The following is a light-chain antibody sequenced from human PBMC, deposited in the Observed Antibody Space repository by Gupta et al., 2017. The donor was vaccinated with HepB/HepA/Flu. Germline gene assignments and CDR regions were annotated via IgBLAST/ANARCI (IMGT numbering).Light chain of an antibody. CDR2: AAS. CDR1: QSISSY. Sequence: DIQMTQSPSSLSASVGDRVTITCRASQSISSYLNWYQQKPGKAPKLLIYAASSLQSGVPSRFSGSGSGTDFTLTISRLQPEDFATYYCQHSYSTSWTFGQGTKVEIK. CDR3: QHSYSTSWT. J-gene: IGKJ1*01. V-gene: IGKV1-39*01.